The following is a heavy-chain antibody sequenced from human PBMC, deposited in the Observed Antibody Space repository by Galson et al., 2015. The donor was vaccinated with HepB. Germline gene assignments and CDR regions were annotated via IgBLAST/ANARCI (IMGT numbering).Heavy chain of an antibody. Sequence: SLRLSCAVSGFSVDSRAMSWVRQAPGKSLEWLSSISNNAGKTYYAGSVRGRFTISRDESTNSVFLQMDSLRADDTAVYYCAKDHPSSGWPAFDYWSQGAWSSSPQ. D-gene: IGHD6-19*01. CDR1: GFSVDSRA. J-gene: IGHJ4*02. CDR3: AKDHPSSGWPAFDY. V-gene: IGHV3-23*01. CDR2: ISNNAGKT.